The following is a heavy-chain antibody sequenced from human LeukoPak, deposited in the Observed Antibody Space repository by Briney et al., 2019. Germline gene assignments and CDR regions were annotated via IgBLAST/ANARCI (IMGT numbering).Heavy chain of an antibody. D-gene: IGHD6-19*01. V-gene: IGHV3-23*01. CDR1: GFTFCSYS. CDR2: ISGTSGTK. J-gene: IGHJ4*02. Sequence: GGSLRLSCAASGFTFCSYSMSWVRRAPGKGLQWVSVISGTSGTKYYAESVKGRFTISRDNSKNMMYLQMNSLRAEDTAIYYCTRDERGAGRKFDSWGQGTLVTVSS. CDR3: TRDERGAGRKFDS.